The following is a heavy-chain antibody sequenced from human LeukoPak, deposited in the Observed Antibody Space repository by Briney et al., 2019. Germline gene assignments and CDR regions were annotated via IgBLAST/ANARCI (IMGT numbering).Heavy chain of an antibody. V-gene: IGHV3-7*01. CDR1: GFTFNDYW. CDR3: ARDASIVATLWEYFQH. J-gene: IGHJ1*01. CDR2: INQYGSEK. Sequence: PGGSLRLSCEVSGFTFNDYWMSWVRQAPGKGLEWVANINQYGSEKYYVDSVKGRFTISRDNAKNSLYLQMNSLRAEDTAIYYCARDASIVATLWEYFQHWGQGTLVTVSS. D-gene: IGHD5-12*01.